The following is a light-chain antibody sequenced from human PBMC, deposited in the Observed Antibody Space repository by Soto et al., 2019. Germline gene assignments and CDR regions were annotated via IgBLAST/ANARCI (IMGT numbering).Light chain of an antibody. Sequence: EIVMTQSPATLSVSPGERATLSCRASQSLSSNLAWYQQKPGQAPRLLIYGASTRATGIPTRFSGSGSGTDFTLTISSLQSEDFAVYYCQQYNKWPPLTFGPGTKVDMK. CDR2: GAS. V-gene: IGKV3-15*01. J-gene: IGKJ3*01. CDR1: QSLSSN. CDR3: QQYNKWPPLT.